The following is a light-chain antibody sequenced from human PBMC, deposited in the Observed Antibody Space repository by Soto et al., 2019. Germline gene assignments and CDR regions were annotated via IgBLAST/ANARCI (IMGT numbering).Light chain of an antibody. CDR1: QSLSMRY. CDR2: DAS. CDR3: QQYADSPQT. Sequence: EIVLTQSPGTLSLSPGERATLSCRASQSLSMRYLAWYQQKPGQAPRLLIYDASDRATGIPDRFSGSGSGTDFTLTISRLEPEDFAVYYCQQYADSPQTFGQGTKVDI. J-gene: IGKJ1*01. V-gene: IGKV3-20*01.